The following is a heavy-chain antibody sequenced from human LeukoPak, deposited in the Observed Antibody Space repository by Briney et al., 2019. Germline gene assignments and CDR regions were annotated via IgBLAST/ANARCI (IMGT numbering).Heavy chain of an antibody. CDR1: GFTFSSYA. CDR3: AKDPGPYGDYVWYYGMDV. V-gene: IGHV3-30-3*01. CDR2: ISYDGSNK. Sequence: LRLSCAASGFTFSSYAMHWVRQAPGKGLEWVAVISYDGSNKYYADSVKGRFTISRDNSKNTLYLQMNSLRAEDTAVYYCAKDPGPYGDYVWYYGMDVWGQGTTVTVSS. J-gene: IGHJ6*02. D-gene: IGHD4-17*01.